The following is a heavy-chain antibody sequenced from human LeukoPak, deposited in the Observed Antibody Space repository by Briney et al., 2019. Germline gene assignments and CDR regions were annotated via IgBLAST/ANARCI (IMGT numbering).Heavy chain of an antibody. D-gene: IGHD1-26*01. J-gene: IGHJ4*02. Sequence: GGSLCLSCAPSGFSFSVYVEHWVRQAPGKGLEWISDISSSGTTTYYADSVKGRFTISRDNAKNSLYLQMNSLRAEDTAVYYCTTLTLATNFDYWGQGTLVTVSS. CDR3: TTLTLATNFDY. V-gene: IGHV3-48*03. CDR2: ISSSGTTT. CDR1: GFSFSVYV.